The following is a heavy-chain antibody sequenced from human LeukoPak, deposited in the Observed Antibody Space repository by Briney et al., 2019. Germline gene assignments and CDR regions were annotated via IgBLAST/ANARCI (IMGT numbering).Heavy chain of an antibody. CDR2: IRITADGGTT. D-gene: IGHD2-15*01. V-gene: IGHV3-49*03. CDR3: TRGGPSCSGGSCYQTPAFDI. Sequence: PVRSLSLSRTASGFTFCDYAMSDFRQAPGEWLWCGLFIRITADGGTTEYAASVKGRFTISRDDSKSIAYLQMNSLKTEDTAVYYCTRGGPSCSGGSCYQTPAFDIWGQGTMVTVSS. CDR1: GFTFCDYA. J-gene: IGHJ3*02.